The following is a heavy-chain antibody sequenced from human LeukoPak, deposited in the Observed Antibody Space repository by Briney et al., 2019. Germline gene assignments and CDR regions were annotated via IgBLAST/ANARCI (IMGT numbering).Heavy chain of an antibody. J-gene: IGHJ3*01. V-gene: IGHV4-31*03. CDR2: IYYSGST. D-gene: IGHD2-21*01. CDR1: GVSLSSDKYY. CDR3: ATPYCGAISCLDVFDV. Sequence: SRTLSLTCTVSGVSLSSDKYYWTWIRQRPGKGLEWIGHIYYSGSTSFNPSLKSRVSMSMDTSKSQFSLKLTSVTAADTAVYYCATPYCGAISCLDVFDVWGQGTVVTVSS.